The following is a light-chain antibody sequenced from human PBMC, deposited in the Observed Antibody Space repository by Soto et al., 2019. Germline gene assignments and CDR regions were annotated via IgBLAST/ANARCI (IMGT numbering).Light chain of an antibody. V-gene: IGKV4-1*01. Sequence: DIVMTQSPDSLAVSLGERATINGKSSQSVLYSSNNKNYLAWYQQKPGQPPKLLIYWASTRESGVPDRFSGSGSGTEFTLTISSLQAEDLAVYYCQQYYSTLPYTFGQGTKLEIK. CDR2: WAS. CDR3: QQYYSTLPYT. CDR1: QSVLYSSNNKNY. J-gene: IGKJ2*01.